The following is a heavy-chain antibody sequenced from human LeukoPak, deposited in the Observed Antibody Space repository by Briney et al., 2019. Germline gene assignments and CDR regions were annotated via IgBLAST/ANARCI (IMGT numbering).Heavy chain of an antibody. J-gene: IGHJ4*02. CDR2: ISSSSSYI. Sequence: GGSLRLSCAASGCTFSSYSMNWVRQAPGKGLEWVSSISSSSSYIYYADSVKGRFTISRDNAKNSLYLQMNSLRAEDTAVYYCARAGGDSSGWYGYWGQGTLVTVSS. V-gene: IGHV3-21*01. D-gene: IGHD6-19*01. CDR1: GCTFSSYS. CDR3: ARAGGDSSGWYGY.